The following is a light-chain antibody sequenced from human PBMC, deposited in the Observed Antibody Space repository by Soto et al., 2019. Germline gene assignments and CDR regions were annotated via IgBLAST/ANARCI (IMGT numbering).Light chain of an antibody. CDR2: GAS. Sequence: VLTQTHGKLAVSAGEIATRSRRTIQSVSSSYLAWYQQKPGQAPRLLIYGASSRATGIPDRFIGSGSGTAFTLALRRLHSCETAVLYYEQPGTSAMSFAQGTRLEIK. CDR3: EQPGTSAMS. J-gene: IGKJ5*01. V-gene: IGKV3-20*01. CDR1: QSVSSSY.